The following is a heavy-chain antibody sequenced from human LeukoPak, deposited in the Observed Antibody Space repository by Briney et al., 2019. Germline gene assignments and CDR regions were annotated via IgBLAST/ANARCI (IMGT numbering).Heavy chain of an antibody. J-gene: IGHJ4*02. CDR2: ISYDGSNK. V-gene: IGHV3-30*18. CDR1: GFTFSSYG. Sequence: PGRSLRLSCAASGFTFSSYGMHWVRQAPGKGLEWVAVISYDGSNKYYADSVKGRFTISRDNSKNTLYLQMNSLRAEDTAVYYCAKMAYYYDSSGYFDYWGQGTLVTVSS. CDR3: AKMAYYYDSSGYFDY. D-gene: IGHD3-22*01.